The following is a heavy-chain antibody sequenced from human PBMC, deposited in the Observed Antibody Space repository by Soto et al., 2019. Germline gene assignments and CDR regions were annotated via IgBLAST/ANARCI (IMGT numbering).Heavy chain of an antibody. Sequence: PGGSLRLSCAASGFTFRNYGMHWVRQAPGKGLEWVAIISYDGNNKNYADSVKGRFTISRDNSRNTLYVQMDSLRLEDTAVYYCAKSGYQYGPGRCLDVWCQGATVTVSS. CDR2: ISYDGNNK. J-gene: IGHJ6*02. D-gene: IGHD2-15*01. CDR3: AKSGYQYGPGRCLDV. CDR1: GFTFRNYG. V-gene: IGHV3-30*18.